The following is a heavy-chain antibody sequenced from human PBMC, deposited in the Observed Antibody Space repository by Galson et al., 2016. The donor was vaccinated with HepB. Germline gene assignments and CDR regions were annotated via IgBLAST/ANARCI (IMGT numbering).Heavy chain of an antibody. Sequence: SVKVSCKASGYTFTSYYIHWVRQAPGQGPEWMGIINPSGGSPSYAQKFQGRITMTRDTSTSTAYMELSSLRSEDTAVYYCARATGYDLGSGWLLEYWGQGTLVTVSS. CDR3: ARATGYDLGSGWLLEY. V-gene: IGHV1-46*01. D-gene: IGHD6-19*01. J-gene: IGHJ4*02. CDR2: INPSGGSP. CDR1: GYTFTSYY.